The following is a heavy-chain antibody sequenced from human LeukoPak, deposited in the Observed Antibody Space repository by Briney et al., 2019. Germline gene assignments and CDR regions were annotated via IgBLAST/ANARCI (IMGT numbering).Heavy chain of an antibody. D-gene: IGHD4-11*01. CDR1: GGSVSSGSYY. CDR2: IYYSGST. J-gene: IGHJ4*02. Sequence: SETLSLTCTVSGGSVSSGSYYWSWIRQPPGKGLEWIGYIYYSGSTNYNPSPKSRVTISVDTSKNQFSLKLSSVTAADTAVYYCARAAVTTWSLLPYYFDYWGQGTLVTVSS. CDR3: ARAAVTTWSLLPYYFDY. V-gene: IGHV4-61*01.